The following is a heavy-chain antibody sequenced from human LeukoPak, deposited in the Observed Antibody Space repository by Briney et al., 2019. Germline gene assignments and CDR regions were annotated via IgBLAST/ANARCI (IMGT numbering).Heavy chain of an antibody. CDR3: ARDQTVAYFDY. D-gene: IGHD4-23*01. J-gene: IGHJ4*02. CDR1: GFTFSSYA. CDR2: ISYDGSNK. Sequence: SGGSLRLSCAASGFTFSSYAMHWVRQAPGKGLEWVAVISYDGSNKYYADSVKGRFTISRDNSKNTLYLQMNSLRAEDTAVYYCARDQTVAYFDYWGQGTLVTVSS. V-gene: IGHV3-30*04.